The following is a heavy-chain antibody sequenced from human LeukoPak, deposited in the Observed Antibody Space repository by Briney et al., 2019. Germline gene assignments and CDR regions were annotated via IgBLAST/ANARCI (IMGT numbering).Heavy chain of an antibody. CDR3: ARARLTGWYNFDY. D-gene: IGHD6-19*01. Sequence: ASVKVSCKASGYTFTGYYMHWVRQAPGQGLEWMGRINPGSADTNYAQKFQGRVTMTRDTSISTAYMEVSRLRSDDTAVYYCARARLTGWYNFDYWGQGTLVTVSS. CDR1: GYTFTGYY. J-gene: IGHJ4*01. V-gene: IGHV1-2*06. CDR2: INPGSADT.